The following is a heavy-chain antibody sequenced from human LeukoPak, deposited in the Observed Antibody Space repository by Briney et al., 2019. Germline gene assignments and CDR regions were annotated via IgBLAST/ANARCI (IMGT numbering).Heavy chain of an antibody. J-gene: IGHJ5*02. D-gene: IGHD5-18*01. CDR3: AGGYSYGYVEDWFDP. Sequence: SVKVSCKASGGTFISYAISWVRQAPGQGLEWMGGIIPIFGTANYAQKFQGRVTITADESTSTAYMELSSLRSEDTAVYYCAGGYSYGYVEDWFDPWRQGTLVTVSS. CDR2: IIPIFGTA. CDR1: GGTFISYA. V-gene: IGHV1-69*13.